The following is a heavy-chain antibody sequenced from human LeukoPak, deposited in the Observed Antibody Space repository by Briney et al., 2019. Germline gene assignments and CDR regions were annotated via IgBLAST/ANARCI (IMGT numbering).Heavy chain of an antibody. D-gene: IGHD2-2*01. V-gene: IGHV1-2*06. CDR3: ARGSCSSSNCFPDY. CDR1: GYTFTDYY. Sequence: GASVKVSCKGSGYTFTDYYIHWVRQAPGQGLEWMGRINPNSGGTNYAQKFRGRATMTRDTSIASAYMELTSLTSDDTASYYCARGSCSSSNCFPDYWGQGTLVTVSS. J-gene: IGHJ4*02. CDR2: INPNSGGT.